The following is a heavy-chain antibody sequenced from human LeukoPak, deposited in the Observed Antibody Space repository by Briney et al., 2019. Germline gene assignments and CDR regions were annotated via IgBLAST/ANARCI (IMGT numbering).Heavy chain of an antibody. J-gene: IGHJ6*03. V-gene: IGHV3-21*01. D-gene: IGHD6-19*01. CDR2: ISSSSSYI. CDR1: GFTFSSYS. Sequence: PGGSLRLSCAAYGFTFSSYSMNWVRQAPGKGLEWVSSISSSSSYIYYADSVKGRFTISRDNAKNSLYLQMNSLRAEDTAVYYCARAASIAVAGTPGDYYYYYYMDVWGKGTTVTVSS. CDR3: ARAASIAVAGTPGDYYYYYYMDV.